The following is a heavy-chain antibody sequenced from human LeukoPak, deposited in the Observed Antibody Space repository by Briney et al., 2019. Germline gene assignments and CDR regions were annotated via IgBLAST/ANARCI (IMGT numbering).Heavy chain of an antibody. CDR2: INPNSGGT. V-gene: IGHV1-2*02. CDR3: AREWELLRKYLYH. CDR1: GYTFTGYY. D-gene: IGHD1-26*01. J-gene: IGHJ1*01. Sequence: ASVKVSCKASGYTFTGYYLHWVRQAPGQGLDWMGWINPNSGGTTYTQNFKGRVTMTWDTSISTAYMELSRLRSDDTAVYYCAREWELLRKYLYHWGQGTLVTVSS.